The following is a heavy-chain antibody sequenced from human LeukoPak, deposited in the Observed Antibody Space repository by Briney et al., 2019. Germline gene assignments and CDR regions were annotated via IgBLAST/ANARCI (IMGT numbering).Heavy chain of an antibody. CDR2: INPNSGGT. Sequence: ASVKVSCKASGYTFTAYYIHWVRQAPGQGLEWMGWINPNSGGTDYAEKFQGRVTMTRDTSISTAYMELSRLRSDDTAVYYCARGTYRRATSYYFDYWGQGTLVTVSS. V-gene: IGHV1-2*02. CDR3: ARGTYRRATSYYFDY. D-gene: IGHD1-26*01. CDR1: GYTFTAYY. J-gene: IGHJ4*02.